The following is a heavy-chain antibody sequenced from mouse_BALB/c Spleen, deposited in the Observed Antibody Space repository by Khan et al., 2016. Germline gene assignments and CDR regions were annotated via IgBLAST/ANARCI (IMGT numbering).Heavy chain of an antibody. CDR1: GFNIKDTY. CDR3: AGSRVCDGYYGYAMDY. Sequence: VRLQQSGAELVKPGASVKLSCTASGFNIKDTYMHWVKQRPEQGLEWIGRIDPANGNTKYDPKFQGKSTITADTSSNTAYLQLSSLTSEDTAVYYGAGSRVCDGYYGYAMDYWGQGTSVTVAS. V-gene: IGHV14-3*02. CDR2: IDPANGNT. D-gene: IGHD2-3*01. J-gene: IGHJ4*01.